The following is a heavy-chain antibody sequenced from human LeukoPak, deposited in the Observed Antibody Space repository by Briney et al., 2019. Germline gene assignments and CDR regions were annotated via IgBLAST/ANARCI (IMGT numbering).Heavy chain of an antibody. CDR3: AKEGGDGSPFDY. CDR2: IRFDGSTQ. V-gene: IGHV3-30*02. CDR1: GFILSNYV. D-gene: IGHD5-24*01. Sequence: GGALRLSCSASGFILSNYVMHWVRHSPDKGLEWVPFIRFDGSTQYYADSVKGRFTISRNNSKDTLYLQMSSLRLEDTGVYYCAKEGGDGSPFDYWGQGILVTVSS. J-gene: IGHJ4*02.